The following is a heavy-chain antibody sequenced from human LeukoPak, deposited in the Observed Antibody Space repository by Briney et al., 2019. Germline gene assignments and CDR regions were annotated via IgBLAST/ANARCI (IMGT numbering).Heavy chain of an antibody. CDR3: AREVQHYAGSVYDHDAFDI. D-gene: IGHD3-22*01. Sequence: PSETLSLTCAVYGGSFSGHYWSWIRQPPGKGLEWIGEINHSGSTNYNPSLKSRVTILVDTSKNQFSLKLSSVTAADTAVYYCAREVQHYAGSVYDHDAFDIWGQGTMVTVS. CDR2: INHSGST. J-gene: IGHJ3*02. CDR1: GGSFSGHY. V-gene: IGHV4-34*01.